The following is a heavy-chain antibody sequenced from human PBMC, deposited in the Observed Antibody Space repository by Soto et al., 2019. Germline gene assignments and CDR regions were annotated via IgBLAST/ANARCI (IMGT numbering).Heavy chain of an antibody. Sequence: EVQLLESGGGLVQPGGSLRLSCAASGFTFSSFAMNWVRQAPGKGLEWVSGITGGGENTFYADSVKGRFTISRVQSKNTVYLQMNSLRAEDTAVYYCVKKISGTTTSGAYWYFDLWGRGTLVTFSS. CDR2: ITGGGENT. D-gene: IGHD1-26*01. V-gene: IGHV3-23*01. CDR3: VKKISGTTTSGAYWYFDL. J-gene: IGHJ2*01. CDR1: GFTFSSFA.